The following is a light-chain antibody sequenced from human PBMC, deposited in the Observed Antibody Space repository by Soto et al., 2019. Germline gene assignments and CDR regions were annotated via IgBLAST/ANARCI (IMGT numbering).Light chain of an antibody. CDR1: QGISNY. J-gene: IGKJ1*01. CDR3: HKYDSAPWT. CDR2: ASS. Sequence: DIQMTQSPSSLSASVGDRVTITCRSSQGISNYLAWYQQKPGKVPKLLIYASSTLQSGVPSRFSGSGSGTDVTLTINSLQPEDVATYYCHKYDSAPWTFGQGTKVEIK. V-gene: IGKV1-27*01.